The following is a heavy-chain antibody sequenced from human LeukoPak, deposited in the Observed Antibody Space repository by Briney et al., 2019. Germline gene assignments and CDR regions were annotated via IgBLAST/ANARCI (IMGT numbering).Heavy chain of an antibody. D-gene: IGHD6-13*01. Sequence: GGSLRLSCAASGFTLSSYSMNWVHQAPGKGLEWVSSISSSSSYIYYADSVKGRFTISRDNAKNSLYLQMNSLRAEDTAVYYCARDIAAAVYYMDVWGKGTTVTVSS. J-gene: IGHJ6*03. V-gene: IGHV3-21*01. CDR3: ARDIAAAVYYMDV. CDR1: GFTLSSYS. CDR2: ISSSSSYI.